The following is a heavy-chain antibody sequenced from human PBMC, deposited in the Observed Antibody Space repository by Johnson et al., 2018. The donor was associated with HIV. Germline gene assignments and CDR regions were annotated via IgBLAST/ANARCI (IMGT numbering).Heavy chain of an antibody. J-gene: IGHJ3*02. D-gene: IGHD6-19*01. CDR2: ISYDGSNK. CDR1: GFTFSSYA. Sequence: QMQLVESGGGVVQPGRSLRLSCAASGFTFSSYAMHWVRQAPGKGLEWVAVISYDGSNKYYADSVKGRCNITRENSRSTLYLQMNSLRVEDTAVYYCARVSSSTIAVTGNAFEIWGQGTMVTVSS. CDR3: ARVSSSTIAVTGNAFEI. V-gene: IGHV3-30-3*01.